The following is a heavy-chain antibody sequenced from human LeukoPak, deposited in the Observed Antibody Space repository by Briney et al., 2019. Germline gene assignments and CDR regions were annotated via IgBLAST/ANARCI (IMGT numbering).Heavy chain of an antibody. D-gene: IGHD3-9*01. CDR2: IYYSGST. CDR1: GGSISSYY. V-gene: IGHV4-59*01. Sequence: PSVTLSLTCTVSGGSISSYYWSWIRQPPGKGLEWIGYIYYSGSTNYNPSLKSRVTISVDTSKNQFSLKLSSVTAADTAVYYCARDVRYFDWLSPGGDYWGQGTLVTVSS. CDR3: ARDVRYFDWLSPGGDY. J-gene: IGHJ4*02.